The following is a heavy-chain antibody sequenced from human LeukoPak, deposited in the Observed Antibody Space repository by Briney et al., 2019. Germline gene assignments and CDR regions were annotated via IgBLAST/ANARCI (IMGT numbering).Heavy chain of an antibody. CDR3: VKRGDSSGHPYFDY. V-gene: IGHV3-30*02. CDR1: GFTFSNYG. J-gene: IGHJ4*02. D-gene: IGHD3-22*01. Sequence: GGSLRLSCAASGFTFSNYGLHWVRQAPGKGLEWVAFIRYDGSDKYYADSVKGRFTISRDNSKSTLYLQMDILRAEDTAVYFCVKRGDSSGHPYFDYRGQGTLVTVSS. CDR2: IRYDGSDK.